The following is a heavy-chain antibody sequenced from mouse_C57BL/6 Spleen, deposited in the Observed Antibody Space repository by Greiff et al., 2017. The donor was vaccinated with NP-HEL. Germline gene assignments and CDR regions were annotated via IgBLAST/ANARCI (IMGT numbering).Heavy chain of an antibody. CDR1: GFTFSDYG. CDR2: ISSGSSTI. CDR3: ARPYYSNWAWFAY. Sequence: EVKLMESGGGLVKPGGSLKLSCAASGFTFSDYGMHWVRQAPEKGLEWVAYISSGSSTIYYADTVKGRFTISRDNAKNTLFLQMTRLRSEDTAMYYGARPYYSNWAWFAYWGQGTLVTVSA. J-gene: IGHJ3*01. V-gene: IGHV5-17*01. D-gene: IGHD2-5*01.